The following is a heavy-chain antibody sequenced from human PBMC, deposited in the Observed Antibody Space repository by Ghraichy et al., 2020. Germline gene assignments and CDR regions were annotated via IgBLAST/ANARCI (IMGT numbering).Heavy chain of an antibody. J-gene: IGHJ4*02. CDR3: ARDRYSSSWYNDY. Sequence: ASVKVSCKASGYTFTGYYMHWVRQAPGQGLEWMGRINPNSGGTNYAQKFQGRVTMTRDTSISTAYMELSRLRSDDTAVYYCARDRYSSSWYNDYWGQGTLVTVSS. CDR1: GYTFTGYY. D-gene: IGHD6-13*01. V-gene: IGHV1-2*06. CDR2: INPNSGGT.